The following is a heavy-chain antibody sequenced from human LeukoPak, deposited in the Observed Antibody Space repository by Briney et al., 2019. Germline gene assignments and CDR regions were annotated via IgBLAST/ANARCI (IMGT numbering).Heavy chain of an antibody. CDR3: ARAPIYCTNGVCLQYYFDY. Sequence: SVKVSCKSSGGTFTIYAISWVRQAPGQGLEWMGGIIPIFGTANYAQKFQGRVTITTDESTSTAYMELSSLRSEDTAVYYCARAPIYCTNGVCLQYYFDYWGQGTLVTVSS. V-gene: IGHV1-69*05. CDR1: GGTFTIYA. J-gene: IGHJ4*02. D-gene: IGHD2-8*01. CDR2: IIPIFGTA.